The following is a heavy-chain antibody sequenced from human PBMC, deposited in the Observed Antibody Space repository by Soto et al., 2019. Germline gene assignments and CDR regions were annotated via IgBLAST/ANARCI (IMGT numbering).Heavy chain of an antibody. J-gene: IGHJ4*02. Sequence: GGSLRLSCAASGFTFSIYAMHWVRQAPGKGLEWVAVISYDGSNKYYADSVKGRFTISRDNSKNTVYLQMNSLRAEDTAVYYCVRDRTYTSGWYHYYIYWGQGALVTVSS. D-gene: IGHD6-19*01. CDR2: ISYDGSNK. V-gene: IGHV3-30-3*01. CDR3: VRDRTYTSGWYHYYIY. CDR1: GFTFSIYA.